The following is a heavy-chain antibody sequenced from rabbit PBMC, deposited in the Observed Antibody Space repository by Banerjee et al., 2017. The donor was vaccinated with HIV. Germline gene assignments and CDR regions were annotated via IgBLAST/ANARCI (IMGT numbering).Heavy chain of an antibody. CDR1: GFDFSSYG. D-gene: IGHD1-1*01. CDR2: IDPVFGST. CDR3: VRVAYASSSGYYIGEFDL. Sequence: QEQLVESGGGLVQPGGSLKLSCKASGFDFSSYGVSWVRQAPGKGLEWIGYIDPVFGSTYYASWVNGRFTISSHNAQNTLYLQLNSLTAADTATYFCVRVAYASSSGYYIGEFDLWGPGTLVTVS. V-gene: IGHV1S47*01. J-gene: IGHJ4*01.